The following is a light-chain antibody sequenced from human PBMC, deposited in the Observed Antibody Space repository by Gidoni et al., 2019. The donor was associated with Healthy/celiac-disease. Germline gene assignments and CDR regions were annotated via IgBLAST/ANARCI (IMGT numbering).Light chain of an antibody. J-gene: IGKJ1*01. CDR1: QSVSSY. V-gene: IGKV3-11*01. CDR3: QQRSNWPPT. Sequence: EIVLTQSPATLSLSPWERATLSCMSIQSVSSYLAWYQQKPVHAHRLLIYDASNRATGIPARFSGSGSGTDFTLTFSSLEPEDFAVYSCQQRSNWPPTFXQXTKVEIK. CDR2: DAS.